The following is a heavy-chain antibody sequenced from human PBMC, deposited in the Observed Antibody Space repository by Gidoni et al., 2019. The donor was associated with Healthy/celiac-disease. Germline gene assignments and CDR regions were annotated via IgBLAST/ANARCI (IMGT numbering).Heavy chain of an antibody. CDR2: IDPSDSYT. CDR3: ARTYYYSSGSHNWFEP. V-gene: IGHV5-10-1*01. CDR1: GYSFTSYW. Sequence: EVQLVQSGAEVKKPGESLRISCQGSGYSFTSYWISWVRQMPGKGLEWMGRIDPSDSYTNYSPSFQGHVTISADKSISTAYLQWSSLKASDTAMYYCARTYYYSSGSHNWFEPWGQGTLVTVSS. J-gene: IGHJ5*02. D-gene: IGHD3-10*01.